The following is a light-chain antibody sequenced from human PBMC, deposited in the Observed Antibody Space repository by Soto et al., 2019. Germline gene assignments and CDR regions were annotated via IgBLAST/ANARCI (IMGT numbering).Light chain of an antibody. CDR2: EAS. V-gene: IGKV3D-15*01. CDR3: QQYNNWPRAT. CDR1: QTVSSS. J-gene: IGKJ4*01. Sequence: EILMTQSPATLSVSPGERATLSFMASQTVSSSLAWYQQKPGQAPRLLIYEASNRATGIPARFSGSGSGTEFNLTISSLQSEDFGVYYCQQYNNWPRATFGGGTKVDIK.